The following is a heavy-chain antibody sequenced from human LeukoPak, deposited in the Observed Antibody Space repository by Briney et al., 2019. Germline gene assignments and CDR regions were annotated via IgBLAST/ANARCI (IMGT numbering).Heavy chain of an antibody. CDR1: GYTFNNYN. CDR3: ATLPNGAAGGDNSYYFDY. CDR2: VNPGGDST. J-gene: IGHJ4*02. D-gene: IGHD3-16*01. Sequence: GASVKVSCKASGYTFNNYNIHWLRQAPGQGLEWMGIVNPGGDSTNYAQDFQGRLTLTGDTSTSTAYTELSSLRSEDTAVYYCATLPNGAAGGDNSYYFDYWGQGTLVTVSS. V-gene: IGHV1-46*02.